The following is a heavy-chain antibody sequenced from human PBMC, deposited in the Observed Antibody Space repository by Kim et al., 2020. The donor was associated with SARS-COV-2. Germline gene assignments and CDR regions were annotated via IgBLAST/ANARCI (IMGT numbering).Heavy chain of an antibody. J-gene: IGHJ4*02. CDR2: IYYSGST. Sequence: SETLSLTCTVSGGSISSSSYYWGWIRQPPGKGLEWIGSIYYSGSTYYNPSLKSRVTISVDTSKNQFSLKLSSVTAADTAVYYCASQGVRGVIFDYWGQGTLVTVSS. D-gene: IGHD3-10*01. V-gene: IGHV4-39*01. CDR3: ASQGVRGVIFDY. CDR1: GGSISSSSYY.